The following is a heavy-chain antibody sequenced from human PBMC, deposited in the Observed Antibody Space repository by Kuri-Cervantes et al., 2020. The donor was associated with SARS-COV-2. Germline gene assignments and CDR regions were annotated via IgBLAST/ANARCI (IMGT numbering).Heavy chain of an antibody. CDR2: IRYDGSNK. V-gene: IGHV3-30*02. D-gene: IGHD2-15*01. Sequence: GESLKISCAASGFTFSSYGMHWVRQAPGKGLEWVAFIRYDGSNKYYADSVKGRFTISRDNSKNTLYLQMNSLRAEDTAAYYCAKDFYSPRGGWYYFDYWGQGTLVTVSS. CDR1: GFTFSSYG. CDR3: AKDFYSPRGGWYYFDY. J-gene: IGHJ4*02.